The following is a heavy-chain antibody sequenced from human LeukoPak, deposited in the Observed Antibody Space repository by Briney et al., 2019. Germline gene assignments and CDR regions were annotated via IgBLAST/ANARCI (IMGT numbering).Heavy chain of an antibody. Sequence: PSETLSLTCTVSGGSISSGGYYWSWIRQPPGKGLEWIGYIYHSGSTYYNPSLKSRVTISVDRSKNQFSLKLSSVTAADTAVYYCVRDGDYYDSSGSVRAFDIWGQGTMVTVSS. D-gene: IGHD3-22*01. CDR1: GGSISSGGYY. J-gene: IGHJ3*02. CDR3: VRDGDYYDSSGSVRAFDI. CDR2: IYHSGST. V-gene: IGHV4-30-2*01.